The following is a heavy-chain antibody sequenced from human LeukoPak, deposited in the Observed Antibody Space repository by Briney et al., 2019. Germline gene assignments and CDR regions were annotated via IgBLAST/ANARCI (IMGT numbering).Heavy chain of an antibody. V-gene: IGHV3-21*01. CDR1: GFTFSSYS. CDR3: ASRSTIVGATLGY. J-gene: IGHJ4*02. D-gene: IGHD1-26*01. CDR2: ISSSSSYI. Sequence: GGSLRLSCAASGFTFSSYSMNWVRQAPGKGREGVSSISSSSSYIYYADSVKGRFTISRDNAKNSLYLQMNSLRAEDTAVYYCASRSTIVGATLGYWGQGTLVTVSS.